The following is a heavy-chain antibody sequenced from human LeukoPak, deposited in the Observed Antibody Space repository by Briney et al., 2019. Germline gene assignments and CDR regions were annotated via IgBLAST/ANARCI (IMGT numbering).Heavy chain of an antibody. J-gene: IGHJ4*02. CDR1: GYTFTGYY. CDR2: INPNSGGT. CDR3: ARDSRQRGYSYGGTEY. Sequence: GASVKVSCKASGYTFTGYYMHWVRQAPGQGVEGMGWINPNSGGTNYAQTFQGRVTITRDTSISTAYMEPSRLRSADTAVYYCARDSRQRGYSYGGTEYWGQGTLVTVSS. V-gene: IGHV1-2*02. D-gene: IGHD5-18*01.